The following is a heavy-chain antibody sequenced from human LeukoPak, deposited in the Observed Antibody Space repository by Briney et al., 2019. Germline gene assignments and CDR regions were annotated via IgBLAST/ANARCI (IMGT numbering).Heavy chain of an antibody. V-gene: IGHV4-59*01. J-gene: IGHJ4*02. CDR1: GGSISSYY. CDR3: ARIIVGAPNYYFDY. Sequence: SETLSLTCTVSGGSISSYYWSWIRQPPGKGLEWIGYIYYSGSTYYNPSLKSRVTISVDTSKNQFSLKLSSVTAADTAVYYCARIIVGAPNYYFDYWGQGILVTVSS. CDR2: IYYSGST. D-gene: IGHD1-26*01.